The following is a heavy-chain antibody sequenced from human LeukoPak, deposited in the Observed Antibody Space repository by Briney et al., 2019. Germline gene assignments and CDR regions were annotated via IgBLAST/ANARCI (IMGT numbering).Heavy chain of an antibody. V-gene: IGHV3-23*01. CDR2: LSDSGGRT. CDR3: AKRGVVIRVILVGFHKEAYYFDS. CDR1: GISLSNYG. Sequence: RGSLRLSCAVSGISLSNYGMSWVRQAPGKGLEWVAGLSDSGGRTNYADSVKGRFTISRDNSKNTLYLQMNSLRAEDTAMYFCAKRGVVIRVILVGFHKEAYYFDSWGQGALVTVSS. D-gene: IGHD3-22*01. J-gene: IGHJ4*02.